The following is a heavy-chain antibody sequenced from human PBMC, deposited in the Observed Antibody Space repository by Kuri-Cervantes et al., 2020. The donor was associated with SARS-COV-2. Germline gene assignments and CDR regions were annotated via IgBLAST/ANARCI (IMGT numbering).Heavy chain of an antibody. D-gene: IGHD1-1*01. CDR3: ARRNNWSFDF. J-gene: IGHJ4*02. V-gene: IGHV5-51*01. CDR2: IYPGDSDT. CDR1: GYSFTSYW. Sequence: GSLRLSCKGSGYSFTSYWIGWVRQMPGKGLEWMGIIYPGDSDTRYSPSFQGQVTISADKSISTAYLQWSSLKASDTAMYYCARRNNWSFDFWGRGTLVTVSS.